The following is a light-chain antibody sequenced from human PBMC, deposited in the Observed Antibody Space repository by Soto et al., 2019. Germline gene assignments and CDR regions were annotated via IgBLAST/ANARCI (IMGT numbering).Light chain of an antibody. V-gene: IGKV1-12*01. CDR3: QQADSFPLT. CDR1: QSISSW. CDR2: GAS. Sequence: DIQMTQSPSTLSASVGDRVTITCRASQSISSWLAWYQQKPGKAPNLLIYGASSLQSGVPSRFSGSASGTDFTLTITSLQPEDFATYYCQQADSFPLTFGGGTKVDI. J-gene: IGKJ4*01.